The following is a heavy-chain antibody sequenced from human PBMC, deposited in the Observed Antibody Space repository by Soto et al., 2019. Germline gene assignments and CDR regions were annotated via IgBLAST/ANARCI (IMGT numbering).Heavy chain of an antibody. V-gene: IGHV3-30-3*01. CDR1: GFTSSSYA. CDR2: ISYDGSNK. J-gene: IGHJ4*02. Sequence: GGSLRLSCAASGFTSSSYAMHWVRQAPGKGLEWVADISYDGSNKYCANSVKGRFTIFRDNSKNTPYLQMNSLRAEDTAVYYCARDTHYYDSSGYYHFDYWGQGTLVTVSS. CDR3: ARDTHYYDSSGYYHFDY. D-gene: IGHD3-22*01.